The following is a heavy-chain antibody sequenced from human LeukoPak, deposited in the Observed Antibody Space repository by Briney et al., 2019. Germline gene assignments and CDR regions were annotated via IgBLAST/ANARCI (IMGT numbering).Heavy chain of an antibody. CDR3: GRARVGATVVSPAVGF. CDR2: INTDGSST. J-gene: IGHJ4*02. Sequence: GGSLRLSCVASGFTFSSYWMHWVRQAPGKGLVWVSRINTDGSSTTYADSVKGRFTISRDNAKNTLFLQMNSLRAEDTAVYYCGRARVGATVVSPAVGFWGQGTLVTVPS. D-gene: IGHD1-26*01. CDR1: GFTFSSYW. V-gene: IGHV3-74*01.